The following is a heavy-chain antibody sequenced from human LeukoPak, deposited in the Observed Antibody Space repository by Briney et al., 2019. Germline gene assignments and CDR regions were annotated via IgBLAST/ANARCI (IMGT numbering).Heavy chain of an antibody. Sequence: PSETLSLTCTVSGGSVSGYYWSWIRQPPGKGLEGIGYIHYSGSTNYNPSLKSRVTISVDTSKNQFSLKLSSVTAADTAIYYCARGGSKQWLVDASWGQGTLVTVSS. J-gene: IGHJ5*02. V-gene: IGHV4-59*02. CDR2: IHYSGST. CDR3: ARGGSKQWLVDAS. D-gene: IGHD6-19*01. CDR1: GGSVSGYY.